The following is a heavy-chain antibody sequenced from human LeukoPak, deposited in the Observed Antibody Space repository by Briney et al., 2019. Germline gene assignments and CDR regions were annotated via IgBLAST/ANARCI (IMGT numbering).Heavy chain of an antibody. V-gene: IGHV3-53*01. J-gene: IGHJ4*02. CDR1: EFSVSSNY. D-gene: IGHD7-27*01. Sequence: PGGSLRLSCAASEFSVSSNYMTWVRQAPGKGLEWVSVIYSGGSTYYADSVKGRFTISRDNSKNTLYLQMNSLRVEDTAVYCCARARSLTGIFDYWGQGTLVTVSS. CDR3: ARARSLTGIFDY. CDR2: IYSGGST.